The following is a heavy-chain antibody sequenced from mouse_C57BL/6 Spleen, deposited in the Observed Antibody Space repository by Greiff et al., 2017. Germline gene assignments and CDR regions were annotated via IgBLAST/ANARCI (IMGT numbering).Heavy chain of an antibody. D-gene: IGHD3-2*02. CDR2: IYPSDSET. V-gene: IGHV1-61*01. CDR1: GYTFTSYW. CDR3: GRWEDSSGYFDY. J-gene: IGHJ2*01. Sequence: QVQLQQPGAELVRPGSSVKLSCKASGYTFTSYWMDWVKQRPGQGLEWIGNIYPSDSETHYNQKFKDKATLTVDKSSSTAYMQLSSLTSEDSAVYYCGRWEDSSGYFDYWGQGTTLTVSS.